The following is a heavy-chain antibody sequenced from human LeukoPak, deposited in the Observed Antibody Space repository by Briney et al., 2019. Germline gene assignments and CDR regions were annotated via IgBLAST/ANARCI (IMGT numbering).Heavy chain of an antibody. CDR3: ARFGGSGDAFDI. D-gene: IGHD3-10*01. CDR1: GGSISSYY. J-gene: IGHJ3*02. V-gene: IGHV4-59*01. CDR2: IYYSGST. Sequence: SETLSLTCTVSGGSISSYYWSWIRQPPGKGLEWVGYIYYSGSTNYNPSLKSRVTISVDTSKNQFSLKLSSVTAADTAVYYCARFGGSGDAFDIWGQGTMVTVSS.